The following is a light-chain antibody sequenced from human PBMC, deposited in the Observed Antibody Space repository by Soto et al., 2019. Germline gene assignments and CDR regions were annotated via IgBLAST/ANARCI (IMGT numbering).Light chain of an antibody. CDR3: QQAHIFPLT. Sequence: DIQMTQSPSSLSASVGDRVTITCRASQDVNTWIAWYQQKPGRAPNLLIFAASSLQSGVPSRFSGNGSGTHFTLSISSLQPEDFATYYCQQAHIFPLTFGGGTKVEIK. CDR1: QDVNTW. J-gene: IGKJ4*01. CDR2: AAS. V-gene: IGKV1-12*01.